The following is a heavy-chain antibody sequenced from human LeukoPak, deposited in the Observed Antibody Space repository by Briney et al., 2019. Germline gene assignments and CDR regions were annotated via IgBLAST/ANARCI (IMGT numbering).Heavy chain of an antibody. CDR3: ARGAYSSGWAYFDH. CDR1: GFTFSSYS. CDR2: ISSSSSTI. D-gene: IGHD6-19*01. Sequence: GGSLRLSCAASGFTFSSYSMNWVRQAPGKGLEWVSYISSSSSTIYYADSVKGRFTISRDNAKNSLYLHMDSLRAEDTAVYYCARGAYSSGWAYFDHWGQGTLVTVSS. J-gene: IGHJ4*02. V-gene: IGHV3-48*04.